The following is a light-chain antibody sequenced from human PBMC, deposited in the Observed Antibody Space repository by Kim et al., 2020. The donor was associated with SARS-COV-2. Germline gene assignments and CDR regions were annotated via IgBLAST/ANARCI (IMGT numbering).Light chain of an antibody. CDR1: RSDVGGFNY. V-gene: IGLV2-8*01. CDR3: TTHGGYNYV. J-gene: IGLJ1*01. CDR2: EVI. Sequence: GQSVTISCSGTRSDVGGFNYVSWYQQHPGKAPKLIIYEVIKRPSGVPDRFSGSKSGNTASLTVSGLQAEDEADYYCTTHGGYNYVFGTGTQLTVL.